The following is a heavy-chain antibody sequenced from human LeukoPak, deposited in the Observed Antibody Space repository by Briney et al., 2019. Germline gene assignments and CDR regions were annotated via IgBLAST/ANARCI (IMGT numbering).Heavy chain of an antibody. CDR3: ASERPSSSWYDY. J-gene: IGHJ4*02. CDR2: IKQDGREK. V-gene: IGHV3-7*01. Sequence: PGGSLRLSCVVSGFTFNKFWMTWVRQAPGKGLEWVANIKQDGREKYYVDSVKGRFTISRDNTKNSLYLQMNSLRAEDTAVYYCASERPSSSWYDYWGQGTLVTVSS. D-gene: IGHD6-13*01. CDR1: GFTFNKFW.